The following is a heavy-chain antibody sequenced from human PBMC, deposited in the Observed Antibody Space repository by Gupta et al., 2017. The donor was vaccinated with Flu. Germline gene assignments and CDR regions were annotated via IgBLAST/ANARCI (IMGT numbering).Heavy chain of an antibody. CDR2: IFYTGST. D-gene: IGHD3-9*01. Sequence: RSSYYWGWIRQPQGKGLEWIGSIFYTGSTSYSPSLKSRVTISVDTSKNQFSLKLSSVTAADTAVYYCARRGKTGYDNWFDPWGQGTLVTVSS. CDR1: RSSYY. CDR3: ARRGKTGYDNWFDP. V-gene: IGHV4-39*01. J-gene: IGHJ5*02.